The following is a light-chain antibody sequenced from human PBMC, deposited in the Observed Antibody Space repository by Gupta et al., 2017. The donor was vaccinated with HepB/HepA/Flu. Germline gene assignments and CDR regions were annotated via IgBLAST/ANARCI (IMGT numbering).Light chain of an antibody. J-gene: IGKJ1*01. CDR2: DVS. Sequence: AIQLTQSPSSLSASVGDRVTITCRATQGITSVLAWYQQKPGTPPKLLIYDVSKLKSGVTSRFSGSGEEKDFTLTSSRRQNEDCENYCGQHVQSYGAFGQGTXVEIK. CDR3: QHVQSYGA. V-gene: IGKV1-13*02. CDR1: QGITSV.